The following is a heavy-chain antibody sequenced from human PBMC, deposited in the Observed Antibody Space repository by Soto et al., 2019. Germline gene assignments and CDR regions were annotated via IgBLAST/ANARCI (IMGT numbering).Heavy chain of an antibody. V-gene: IGHV3-21*01. CDR1: GFTFSSYS. Sequence: EVQLVESGGGLVKPGGSLRLSCAASGFTFSSYSMNWVRQAPGKGLEWVSSISSSSSYIYYADSVKGRFTISRDNAKNSLYMQMNSLRAEDTAVYYCARGNGGYFDYWGQGTLVTVSS. CDR2: ISSSSSYI. D-gene: IGHD1-1*01. J-gene: IGHJ4*02. CDR3: ARGNGGYFDY.